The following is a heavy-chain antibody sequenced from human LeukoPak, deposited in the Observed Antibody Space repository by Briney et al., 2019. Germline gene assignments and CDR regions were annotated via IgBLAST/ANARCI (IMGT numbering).Heavy chain of an antibody. CDR3: ARAGGYGLIDY. J-gene: IGHJ4*02. V-gene: IGHV4-59*12. CDR1: VGSISSYY. CDR2: IYHSGTTYSGST. Sequence: SETLSLTCTVSVGSISSYYWSWIREPPGKGLEGIGSIYHSGTTYSGSTYYNPSLKSRVTISLDTSKTQFSLKVGSMTAADTAVYYCARAGGYGLIDYWGQGTMVTVSS. D-gene: IGHD5-18*01.